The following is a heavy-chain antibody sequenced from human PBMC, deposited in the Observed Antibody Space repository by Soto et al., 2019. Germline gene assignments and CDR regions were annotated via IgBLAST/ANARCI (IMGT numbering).Heavy chain of an antibody. D-gene: IGHD2-21*01. CDR3: ARNVEGGPPDY. V-gene: IGHV3-33*01. J-gene: IGHJ4*02. CDR1: GFTFSNHD. CDR2: IWHDGTNK. Sequence: QVQLVESGGGVVQPGKSLRLSCAASGFTFSNHDMHWVRRAPGKGLEWLSVIWHDGTNKYYADSVRGRLTISRDNSKDTLYMQLDSMRAEDTAMYYCARNVEGGPPDYWGQGTLVIVSS.